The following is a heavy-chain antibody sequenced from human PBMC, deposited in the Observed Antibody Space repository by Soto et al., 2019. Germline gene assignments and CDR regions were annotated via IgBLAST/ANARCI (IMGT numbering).Heavy chain of an antibody. CDR3: AKDSVVVVAATNTFDY. D-gene: IGHD2-15*01. CDR2: ISGSGGST. J-gene: IGHJ4*02. CDR1: GFTFSSYA. V-gene: IGHV3-23*01. Sequence: EVQLLESGGGLVQPGGSLRLSCAASGFTFSSYAMSWVRQAPGKGLEWVSAISGSGGSTYYADSVKGRFTISRDNSKKTLYQQMNSLRAEDTAVYYCAKDSVVVVAATNTFDYWGQGTLVTVSS.